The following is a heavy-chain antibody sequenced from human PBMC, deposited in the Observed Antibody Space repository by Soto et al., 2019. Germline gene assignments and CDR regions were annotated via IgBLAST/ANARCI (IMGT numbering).Heavy chain of an antibody. CDR3: ARINSDCVRSSCHLDY. CDR2: TNPKRGDA. J-gene: IGHJ4*02. D-gene: IGHD2-15*01. CDR1: GYTFTNFD. V-gene: IGHV1-8*01. Sequence: QVQLVQSGAEVKKPGASVKVSCKASGYTFTNFDINWVRQAPGQGLEWMGWTNPKRGDAGYEQKFQVRVTMTRDTTKSMAYMAVSRLRSEDTAMYYCARINSDCVRSSCHLDYWGQGTLVTVSS.